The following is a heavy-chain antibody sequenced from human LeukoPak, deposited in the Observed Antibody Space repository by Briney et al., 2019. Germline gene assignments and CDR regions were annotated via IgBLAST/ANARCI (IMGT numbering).Heavy chain of an antibody. J-gene: IGHJ4*02. D-gene: IGHD3-10*01. Sequence: QPGRSLRLSCAASGFTFSSYAMHWVRQAPGKGLEWVAVISYDGINKYYADSVKGRFTISRDSSKNTLYLQMNSLRPEDTAVYYCASAGAPGRNYAGLDYWGQGTLVTVSS. CDR2: ISYDGINK. CDR3: ASAGAPGRNYAGLDY. CDR1: GFTFSSYA. V-gene: IGHV3-30-3*01.